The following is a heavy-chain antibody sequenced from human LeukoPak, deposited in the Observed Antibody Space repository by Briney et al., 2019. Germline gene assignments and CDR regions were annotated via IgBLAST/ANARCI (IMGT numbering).Heavy chain of an antibody. Sequence: GRSLRPSCAASGFTFDDYAMHWVRQAPGKGLEWVSGISWNSGSIGYADSVKGRFTISRDNAKNSLYLQMNSLRAEDTALYYCAKDSSGRYYYGMDVWGQGTTVTVSS. D-gene: IGHD6-19*01. CDR3: AKDSSGRYYYGMDV. V-gene: IGHV3-9*01. CDR1: GFTFDDYA. CDR2: ISWNSGSI. J-gene: IGHJ6*02.